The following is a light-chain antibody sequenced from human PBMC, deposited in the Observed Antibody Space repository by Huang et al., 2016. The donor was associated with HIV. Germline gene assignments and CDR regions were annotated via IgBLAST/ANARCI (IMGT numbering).Light chain of an antibody. J-gene: IGKJ1*01. CDR3: QQLNSYPPT. Sequence: IQLTQSPSSLSASVGDRVTITCRASQGISSYLAWYQQKPGKAPKHLIYAASTLQSGVPSRFSGSGSGTDFPLTISSLQPEDFATYHCQQLNSYPPTFGQGTKVEIK. V-gene: IGKV1-9*01. CDR1: QGISSY. CDR2: AAS.